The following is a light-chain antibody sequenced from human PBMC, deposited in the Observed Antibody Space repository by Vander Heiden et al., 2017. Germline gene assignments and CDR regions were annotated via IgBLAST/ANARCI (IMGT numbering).Light chain of an antibody. Sequence: SYVLTQPPSVSVAPGQTARITCGGYNLGSKSVHGYHQKPGQAPVLVVFDDRDRPSGIPERFSGSSSGNTATLTISRVEAGDEGDCYCQVWDSGVVVFGGGTKLTVL. CDR1: NLGSKS. CDR3: QVWDSGVVV. V-gene: IGLV3-21*02. J-gene: IGLJ2*01. CDR2: DDR.